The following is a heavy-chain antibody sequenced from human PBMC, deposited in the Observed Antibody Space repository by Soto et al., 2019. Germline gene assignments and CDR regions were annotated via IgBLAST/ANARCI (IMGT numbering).Heavy chain of an antibody. V-gene: IGHV1-46*01. CDR2: IRPSGGRT. CDR1: GYTFTNYY. Sequence: QVHLVQCGAEVKKPGASVKASCKASGYTFTNYYIHWVRQAPGQGLECLGIIRPSGGRTEYAQRFQGRVTITSDTSMSTVYMDLTSLTSEDTAVYYCAREPNESYSLDYWGQGTMVTVSS. D-gene: IGHD2-21*01. CDR3: AREPNESYSLDY. J-gene: IGHJ4*02.